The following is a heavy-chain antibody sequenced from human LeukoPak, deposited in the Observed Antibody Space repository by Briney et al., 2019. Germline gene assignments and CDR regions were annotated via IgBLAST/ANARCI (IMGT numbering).Heavy chain of an antibody. Sequence: ASVTVSFKASVYTFTTYDLNWVRPATGQGLEWMGWMNPNSGNAGYALKFQGRVTITSNTSISTAYMERSNLTSEDTAVYYCARRIRGAPTDYWGQGTLVTVSS. CDR3: ARRIRGAPTDY. D-gene: IGHD3-10*01. V-gene: IGHV1-8*01. CDR1: VYTFTTYD. CDR2: MNPNSGNA. J-gene: IGHJ4*02.